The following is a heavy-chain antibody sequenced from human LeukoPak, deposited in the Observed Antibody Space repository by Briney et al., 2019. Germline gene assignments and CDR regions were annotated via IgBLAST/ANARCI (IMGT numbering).Heavy chain of an antibody. CDR2: MNPNSGNT. CDR3: ARVRSRGYDFWSGYYYYYYGMDV. Sequence: ASVQVSCKASGYTFTSYDINWVRQATGQGLEWMGWMNPNSGNTGYAQKFQGRVTMTRNTSISTAYMELSSLRSEDTAVYYCARVRSRGYDFWSGYYYYYYGMDVWGQGTTVTVSS. D-gene: IGHD3-3*01. CDR1: GYTFTSYD. V-gene: IGHV1-8*01. J-gene: IGHJ6*02.